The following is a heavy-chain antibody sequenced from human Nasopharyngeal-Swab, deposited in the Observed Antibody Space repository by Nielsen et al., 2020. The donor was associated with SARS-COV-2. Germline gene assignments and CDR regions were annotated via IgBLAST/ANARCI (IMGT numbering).Heavy chain of an antibody. V-gene: IGHV1-2*06. CDR2: INPNSGGT. CDR1: GYTFTGYY. Sequence: ASVKVSCKASGYTFTGYYMHWVRQAPGQGLEWMGRINPNSGGTNYAQKFQGRVTMTRDTSISTAYMELSRLRSDDTAVYYCARDWEQQHDAFDIWGPGTMVTVSS. CDR3: ARDWEQQHDAFDI. D-gene: IGHD6-13*01. J-gene: IGHJ3*02.